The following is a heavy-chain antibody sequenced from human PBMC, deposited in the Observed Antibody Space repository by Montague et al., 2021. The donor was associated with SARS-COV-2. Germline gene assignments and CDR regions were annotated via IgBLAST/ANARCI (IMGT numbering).Heavy chain of an antibody. CDR1: GGSISSGGYY. D-gene: IGHD3-3*01. CDR3: ARAGRVRFLEYGMDV. V-gene: IGHV4-31*03. CDR2: IYYSGST. Sequence: TLSLTCTVSGGSISSGGYYWSWIRQRPGKGLERIAYIYYSGSTYYNPSLKSRVSISVDTSKNQFSQKLSSVTAADTAVYYCARAGRVRFLEYGMDVWGQGTTVTVSS. J-gene: IGHJ6*02.